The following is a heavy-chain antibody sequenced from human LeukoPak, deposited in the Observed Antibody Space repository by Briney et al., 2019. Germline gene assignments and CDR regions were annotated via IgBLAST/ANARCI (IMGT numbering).Heavy chain of an antibody. CDR1: GYSISSGYY. CDR2: IYHSGST. D-gene: IGHD4-17*01. Sequence: SETLSLTCTVSGYSISSGYYWGWIRQPPGKGLEWIGSIYHSGSTYYNPSLKSRVTISVDTSKNQFSLKLSSVTAADTAVYYCARDWDDYGDRIPFDYWGQGTLVTVSS. V-gene: IGHV4-38-2*02. J-gene: IGHJ4*02. CDR3: ARDWDDYGDRIPFDY.